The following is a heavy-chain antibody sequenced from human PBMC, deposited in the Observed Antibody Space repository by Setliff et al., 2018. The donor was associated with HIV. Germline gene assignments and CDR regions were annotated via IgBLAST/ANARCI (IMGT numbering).Heavy chain of an antibody. V-gene: IGHV4-4*02. CDR2: IYHSGST. CDR1: GGSISSNW. Sequence: PSETLSLTCAVSGGSISSNWWSWVRQSPGKGLEWIGEIYHSGSTHYNPSLQSRVTISVDKSKSQFSLKLNSVTAADTAVYYCARGYYGSGSYSGWFDPWGQGTGVTVS. J-gene: IGHJ5*02. D-gene: IGHD3-10*01. CDR3: ARGYYGSGSYSGWFDP.